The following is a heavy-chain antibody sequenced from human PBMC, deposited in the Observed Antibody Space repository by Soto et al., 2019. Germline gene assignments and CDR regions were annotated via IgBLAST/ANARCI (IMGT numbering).Heavy chain of an antibody. CDR1: GYSFTSYW. J-gene: IGHJ3*02. D-gene: IGHD3-16*02. Sequence: GESLKISCKGSGYSFTSYWIGWVRQMPGKGLKWMGIIYPGDSDTRYSPSFQGQVTISADKSISTAYLQWSSLKASDTAMYYCTTGYDYIWGSYPKPDDAFDIWGQGTMVTVSS. V-gene: IGHV5-51*01. CDR3: TTGYDYIWGSYPKPDDAFDI. CDR2: IYPGDSDT.